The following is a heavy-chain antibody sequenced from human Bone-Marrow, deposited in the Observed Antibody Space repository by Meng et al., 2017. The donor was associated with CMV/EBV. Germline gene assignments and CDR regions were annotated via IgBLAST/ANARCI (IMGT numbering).Heavy chain of an antibody. J-gene: IGHJ5*02. D-gene: IGHD2-8*01. V-gene: IGHV3-11*01. CDR2: ITSTGSTI. CDR3: AKWGGPSRRGFDP. CDR1: GFTFSDYP. Sequence: VQVVVSGGGVVQPGSSPRLSCAASGFTFSDYPMGWIRQAPGKGLEWVSYITSTGSTIYSADSVKGRFTISRDNAENSLYLQMNSLRPEDTAVYYCAKWGGPSRRGFDPWGQGTLVTVSS.